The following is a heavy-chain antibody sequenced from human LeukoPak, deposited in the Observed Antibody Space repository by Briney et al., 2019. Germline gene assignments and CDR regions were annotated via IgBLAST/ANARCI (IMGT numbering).Heavy chain of an antibody. J-gene: IGHJ4*02. D-gene: IGHD5-12*01. CDR1: GGSISSHY. CDR2: INHSGST. V-gene: IGHV4-59*11. Sequence: SETLSLTCTVSGGSISSHYWSWIRQPPGKGLEWIGEINHSGSTNYNPSLKSRVNISVDKPQNQFSLKLSSVTAADTAVYFCARVGAYNGYDYVDYWGQGILVTVSS. CDR3: ARVGAYNGYDYVDY.